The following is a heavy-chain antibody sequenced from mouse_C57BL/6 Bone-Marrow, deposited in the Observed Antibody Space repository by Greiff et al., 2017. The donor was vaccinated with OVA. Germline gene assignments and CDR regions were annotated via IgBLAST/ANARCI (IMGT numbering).Heavy chain of an antibody. J-gene: IGHJ4*01. CDR2: INSDGGST. V-gene: IGHV5-2*01. Sequence: EVQRVESGGGLVQPGESLKLSCESNEYEFPSHDMSWVRKTPEKRLELVAAINSDGGSTYYPDTMERRFIISRDNTKKTLYLQMSSLRSEDTALYYCARPPITTVVAPYYAMDYWGQGTSVTVSS. CDR1: EYEFPSHD. D-gene: IGHD1-1*01. CDR3: ARPPITTVVAPYYAMDY.